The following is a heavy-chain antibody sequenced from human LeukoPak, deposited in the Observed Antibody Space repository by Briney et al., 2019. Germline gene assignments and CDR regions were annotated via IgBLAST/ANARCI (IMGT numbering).Heavy chain of an antibody. D-gene: IGHD3-10*01. CDR2: INSDGSST. V-gene: IGHV3-74*03. CDR3: VRDNYGVDY. J-gene: IGHJ4*02. CDR1: GFTFSRYW. Sequence: PGGSLRLSCAASGFTFSRYWMQWVRQAPGQGLVWLSHINSDGSSTTYADSVRGRFTTSRDNAKNTLYLQMNSLRAEDTAVYYCVRDNYGVDYWGQGTLATVSS.